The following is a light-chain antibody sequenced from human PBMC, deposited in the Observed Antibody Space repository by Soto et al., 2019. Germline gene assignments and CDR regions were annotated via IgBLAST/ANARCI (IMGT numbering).Light chain of an antibody. J-gene: IGKJ4*01. CDR3: QHYGTSGVT. V-gene: IGKV3-20*01. CDR2: GAS. Sequence: EMLLRQSPGTLSLSPGEGATLSCRASQSVSCRYLAWYQHKRGQAPRLVIYGASKRAAGITDRFSGTGSDTDFTLIISRLEPDDFAVYYCQHYGTSGVTFGGGTRVEIK. CDR1: QSVSCRY.